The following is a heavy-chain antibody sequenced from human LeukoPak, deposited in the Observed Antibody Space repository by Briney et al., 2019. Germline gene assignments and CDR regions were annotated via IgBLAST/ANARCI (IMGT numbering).Heavy chain of an antibody. CDR2: IKENGNEQ. Sequence: PGGSLRLSCAASGFSFSSFWMSWVRQAPGKGPEWVAHIKENGNEQYYADSVKGQFTISRDNAQKSLWLQMNSLRVEDTAVYYCAREPGDFDASDIWGQGTMVTVSS. V-gene: IGHV3-7*01. D-gene: IGHD1-14*01. J-gene: IGHJ3*02. CDR3: AREPGDFDASDI. CDR1: GFSFSSFW.